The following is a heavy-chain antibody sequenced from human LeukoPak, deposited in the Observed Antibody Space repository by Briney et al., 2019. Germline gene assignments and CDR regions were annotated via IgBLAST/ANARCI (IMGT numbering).Heavy chain of an antibody. Sequence: ASVKVSCKASGYTFTSYYMHWVRQAPGQGLEWMGIINPSGGSTSYAQKFQGRVTMTRDTSTSTVYMELSSLRSEDTAVYYCARESLPLYSSSSENWFDPWGQGTLVTVSS. V-gene: IGHV1-46*01. CDR3: ARESLPLYSSSSENWFDP. D-gene: IGHD6-13*01. CDR1: GYTFTSYY. J-gene: IGHJ5*02. CDR2: INPSGGST.